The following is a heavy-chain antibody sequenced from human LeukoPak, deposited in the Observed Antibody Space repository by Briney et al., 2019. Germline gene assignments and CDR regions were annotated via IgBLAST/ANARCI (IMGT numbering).Heavy chain of an antibody. CDR1: GGSISSGGYY. V-gene: IGHV4-31*03. CDR3: ARESITMVRGVISDGMDV. Sequence: SQTLSLTCTVSGGSISSGGYYWSWIRQHPGKGLECIGYIYYSGSTYYNPSLKSRVTISVDTSKNQFSLKLSSVTAADTAVYYCARESITMVRGVISDGMDVWGKGTTVTVSS. D-gene: IGHD3-10*01. J-gene: IGHJ6*04. CDR2: IYYSGST.